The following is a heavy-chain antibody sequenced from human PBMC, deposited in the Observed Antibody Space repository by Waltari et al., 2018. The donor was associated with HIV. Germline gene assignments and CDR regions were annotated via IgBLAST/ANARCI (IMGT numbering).Heavy chain of an antibody. Sequence: QVQLVQSGAEVRKPGASVKVSCKASGYTFTGYYLHWLGQAPGQGLGWMGRINPNSGGTNYAQKFQARVTMTRDTSIGAAYMELSSLRPNDTAVYYCARVTTVTGDSYFYYGMDVWGQGTTVTVSS. CDR2: INPNSGGT. D-gene: IGHD4-17*01. V-gene: IGHV1-2*06. J-gene: IGHJ6*02. CDR3: ARVTTVTGDSYFYYGMDV. CDR1: GYTFTGYY.